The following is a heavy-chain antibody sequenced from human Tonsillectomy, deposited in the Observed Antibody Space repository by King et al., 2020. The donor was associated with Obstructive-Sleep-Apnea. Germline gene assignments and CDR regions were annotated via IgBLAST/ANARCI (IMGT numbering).Heavy chain of an antibody. CDR1: GGSISSSSYY. CDR2: IYYSGST. CDR3: ARDSSRYYYDSSGYAFDY. J-gene: IGHJ4*02. D-gene: IGHD3-22*01. Sequence: QLQESGPGLVKPSETLSLTCTVSGGSISSSSYYWGWIRQPPGKGLEWIGSIYYSGSTYYNPSLKSRVTISVDTSKNQFSLKLSFVTAADTAVYYCARDSSRYYYDSSGYAFDYWGQGTLVTVSS. V-gene: IGHV4-39*07.